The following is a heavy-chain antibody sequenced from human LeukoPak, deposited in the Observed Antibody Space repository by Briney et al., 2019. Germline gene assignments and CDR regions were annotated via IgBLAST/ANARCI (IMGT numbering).Heavy chain of an antibody. CDR1: GGSISSGDYY. CDR2: IFYSGST. V-gene: IGHV4-30-4*08. CDR3: ARRRYCSTTTCYLLDPFDY. Sequence: SETLSLTCTVSGGSISSGDYYWSWIRQPPGKGLEWIGYIFYSGSTYYNPSLKSRVTISVDTSKNQFFLNLSFVTAADTAVYYCARRRYCSTTTCYLLDPFDYWGQGILVTVSS. J-gene: IGHJ4*02. D-gene: IGHD2-2*01.